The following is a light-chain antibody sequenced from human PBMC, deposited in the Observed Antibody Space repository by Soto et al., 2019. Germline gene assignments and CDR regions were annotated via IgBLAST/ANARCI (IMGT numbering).Light chain of an antibody. CDR3: CSYAGNSLWV. Sequence: QSALTQPRSVSGSPGQSVTISCTGTSSDVGGYNYVSWYQQHPGKAPKLIIYDVSKWPSGVPDRFSGSKSGNTASLTISGLQAGDEADYYCCSYAGNSLWVFGGGTKVTVL. CDR2: DVS. CDR1: SSDVGGYNY. V-gene: IGLV2-11*01. J-gene: IGLJ3*02.